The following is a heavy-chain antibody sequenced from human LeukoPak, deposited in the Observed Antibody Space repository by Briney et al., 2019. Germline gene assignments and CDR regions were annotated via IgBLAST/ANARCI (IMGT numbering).Heavy chain of an antibody. J-gene: IGHJ5*02. CDR1: GGSISSYY. CDR2: IYTSGST. Sequence: SETLSLTCTVSGGSISSYYWSWIRQPAGKGLEWNGRIYTSGSTNYNPSLKSRVTMSVDTSKNQFSLKLSSVTAADTAVYYCARDRDVVPAASVGWFDPWGQGTLVTVSS. D-gene: IGHD2-2*01. CDR3: ARDRDVVPAASVGWFDP. V-gene: IGHV4-4*07.